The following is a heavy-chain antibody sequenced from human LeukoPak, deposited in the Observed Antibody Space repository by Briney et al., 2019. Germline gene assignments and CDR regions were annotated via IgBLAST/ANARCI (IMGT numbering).Heavy chain of an antibody. J-gene: IGHJ6*03. V-gene: IGHV4-4*07. CDR1: GGSISSYY. Sequence: SETLSLTCTVSGGSISSYYWSWIRQPAGKGLEWIGRIYSSGSTTYNPSLKSRVTISVDTSKNQFFLKLSSVTAADTAVYYCARTTEGYCRGRSCYSYYYYMDVWGKGTTVTVSS. D-gene: IGHD2-15*01. CDR2: IYSSGST. CDR3: ARTTEGYCRGRSCYSYYYYMDV.